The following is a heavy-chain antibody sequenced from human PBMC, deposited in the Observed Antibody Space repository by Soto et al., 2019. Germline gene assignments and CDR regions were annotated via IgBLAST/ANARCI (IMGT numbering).Heavy chain of an antibody. CDR2: IYYSGST. J-gene: IGHJ5*02. D-gene: IGHD3-9*01. Sequence: SETLSLTCTVSGGSISSYYWSWIRQPPGKGLEWIGYIYYSGSTNYNPSLRSRVTISVDTSKNQFSLKLSSVTAADTAVYYCARHARYYDILTGYSTLSWFDPWGQGTLVTVSS. CDR3: ARHARYYDILTGYSTLSWFDP. CDR1: GGSISSYY. V-gene: IGHV4-59*08.